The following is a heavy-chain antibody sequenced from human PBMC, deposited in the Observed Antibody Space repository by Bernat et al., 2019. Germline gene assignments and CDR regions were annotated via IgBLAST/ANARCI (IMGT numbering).Heavy chain of an antibody. D-gene: IGHD6-13*01. CDR1: GGSFSGYY. CDR2: INHSGST. J-gene: IGHJ4*02. Sequence: QVQLQQWGAGLLKPSETLSLTCAVYGGSFSGYYWSWIRQPPGQGLEWIGEINHSGSTNYNPSLKSRVTISVDTSKNQFSLKLSSVTAADTAVYYCARGRNRIAAAGTLGFDYWGQGTLVTVSS. V-gene: IGHV4-34*01. CDR3: ARGRNRIAAAGTLGFDY.